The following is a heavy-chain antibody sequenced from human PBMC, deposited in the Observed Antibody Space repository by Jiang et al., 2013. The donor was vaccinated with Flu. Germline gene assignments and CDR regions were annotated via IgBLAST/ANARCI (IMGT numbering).Heavy chain of an antibody. CDR1: GGSISSSSYY. CDR3: AIPTSHLYDILTGYTHNWYFDL. V-gene: IGHV4-39*01. CDR2: IYYSGST. Sequence: GPGLVKPSETLSLTCTVSGGSISSSSYYWGWIRQPPGKGLEWIGSIYYSGSTYYNPSLKSRVTISVDTSKNQFSLKLSSVTAADTAVYYCAIPTSHLYDILTGYTHNWYFDLWGRGTLVTVSS. D-gene: IGHD3-9*01. J-gene: IGHJ2*01.